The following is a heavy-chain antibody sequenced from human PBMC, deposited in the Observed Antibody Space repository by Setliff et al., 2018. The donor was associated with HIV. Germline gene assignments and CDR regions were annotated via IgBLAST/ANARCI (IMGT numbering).Heavy chain of an antibody. Sequence: SETLSLTCTVPGGSISSDGSYWSWIRQPAGEGLEWIGHISASGGTNYNPSLKSRVTISVDTSKDRFSLRLSSVTAADTAIYYCARRGGSGFYYRFDPWGQGTLVTVSS. J-gene: IGHJ5*02. D-gene: IGHD3-22*01. CDR1: GGSISSDGSY. V-gene: IGHV4-61*09. CDR2: ISASGGT. CDR3: ARRGGSGFYYRFDP.